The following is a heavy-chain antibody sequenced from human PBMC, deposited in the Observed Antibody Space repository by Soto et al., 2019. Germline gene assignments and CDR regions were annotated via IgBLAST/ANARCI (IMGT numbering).Heavy chain of an antibody. CDR2: INHSGSA. CDR3: ARGLISGSHYSGGWYSFDS. CDR1: GGSFSDYI. D-gene: IGHD1-26*01. J-gene: IGHJ4*02. Sequence: QVQLQQSGAGLLKPSETLSLTCDVYGGSFSDYIWTWIRQTPGKGLQWIGQINHSGSANYNPSLKSRVTISVHTSSSLFSLALSYVTAADTAVYYCARGLISGSHYSGGWYSFDSWGQGTQVNVSS. V-gene: IGHV4-34*01.